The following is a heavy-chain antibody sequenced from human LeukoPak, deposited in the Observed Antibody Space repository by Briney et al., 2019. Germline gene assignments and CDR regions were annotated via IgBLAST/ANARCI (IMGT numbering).Heavy chain of an antibody. CDR2: ISSSGSTI. CDR1: GFTFSSYE. J-gene: IGHJ6*04. Sequence: GGSLRLSCAASGFTFSSYEMNWVRQAPGKGLEWVSYISSSGSTIYYADFVKGRFTISRDNAENSLYLQMNSLRAEDTAVYYCARDRITMVRGDGMDVWGKGTTVTVSS. CDR3: ARDRITMVRGDGMDV. D-gene: IGHD3-10*01. V-gene: IGHV3-48*03.